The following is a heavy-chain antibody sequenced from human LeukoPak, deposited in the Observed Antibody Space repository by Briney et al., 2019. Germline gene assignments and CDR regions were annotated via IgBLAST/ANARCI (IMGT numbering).Heavy chain of an antibody. V-gene: IGHV3-74*01. J-gene: IGHJ4*02. CDR1: GFTFSSYW. Sequence: GGSLRLFCAASGFTFSSYWMHWLRQAPGKGLVWVSRLNKDGSSTTYADSVKGRFTISRDNAENTLYLQLSSLRGEDTAVYYCARPKDSGDSVVAFDSWGQGTLVTVSS. CDR3: ARPKDSGDSVVAFDS. CDR2: LNKDGSST. D-gene: IGHD4-17*01.